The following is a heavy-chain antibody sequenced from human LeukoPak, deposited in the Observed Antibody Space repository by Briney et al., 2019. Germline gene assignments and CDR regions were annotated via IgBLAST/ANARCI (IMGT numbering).Heavy chain of an antibody. V-gene: IGHV4-61*08. CDR2: INHSGST. CDR3: ARDFYGDYPQTDDAFDI. D-gene: IGHD4-17*01. CDR1: GDSISSGGYS. J-gene: IGHJ3*02. Sequence: PSETLSLTCVVSGDSISSGGYSWSWIRQTPGKGLEWIGEINHSGSTNYNPSLKSRVTISVDTSKNQFSLKLSSVTAADTAVYYCARDFYGDYPQTDDAFDIWGQGTMVTVSS.